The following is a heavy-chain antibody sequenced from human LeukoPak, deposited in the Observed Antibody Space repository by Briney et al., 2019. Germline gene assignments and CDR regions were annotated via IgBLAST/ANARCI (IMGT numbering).Heavy chain of an antibody. CDR1: GFTFDDYA. CDR2: ISWNSGSI. V-gene: IGHV3-9*01. J-gene: IGHJ4*02. Sequence: PGGSLRLSCAASGFTFDDYAMHWVRQAPGKGLEWVSGISWNSGSIGYADSVKGRFTISRDNAKNSLYLQMNSLRAEDTALYYCAKASYGSGIDPYDYWGQGTLVTVSS. CDR3: AKASYGSGIDPYDY. D-gene: IGHD3-10*01.